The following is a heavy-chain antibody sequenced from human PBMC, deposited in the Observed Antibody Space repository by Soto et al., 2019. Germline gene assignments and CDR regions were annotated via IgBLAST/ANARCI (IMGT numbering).Heavy chain of an antibody. CDR1: VFTIIDYY. V-gene: IGHV3-11*01. J-gene: IGHJ6*02. D-gene: IGHD3-10*01. CDR3: ARDLEGSGSHWLGYNYYAMDV. Sequence: GWSLRLSCASSVFTIIDYYMTWIRQAPGKGLEWVSYISSEGTTTYYADSVRDRFSISLDNAKNSVYLQMNSLRADDSGVYYCARDLEGSGSHWLGYNYYAMDVWGQGTTVTVSS. CDR2: ISSEGTTT.